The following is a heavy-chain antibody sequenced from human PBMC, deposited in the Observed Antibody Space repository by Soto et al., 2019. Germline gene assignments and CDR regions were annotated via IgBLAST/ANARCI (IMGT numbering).Heavy chain of an antibody. Sequence: GGSLRLSCAASGFTFSSYAMSWVRQAPGKGLEWVSAISGSGDTHYADSVRGRFSLSRDISDNTLHLQMNNLRVEDTAVYYCAREPRYCRGGSCSITGDAYDIWGQGTMVTVSS. CDR1: GFTFSSYA. J-gene: IGHJ3*02. CDR3: AREPRYCRGGSCSITGDAYDI. V-gene: IGHV3-23*01. CDR2: ISGSGDT. D-gene: IGHD2-15*01.